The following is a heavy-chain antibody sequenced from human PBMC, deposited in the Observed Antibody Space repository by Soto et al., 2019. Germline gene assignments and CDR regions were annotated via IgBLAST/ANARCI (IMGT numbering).Heavy chain of an antibody. CDR2: IYYSGST. CDR1: GGSIRSYC. Sequence: PSETLSLTWTVAGGSIRSYCCSWILEPPGKGLEWIGYIYYSGSTNYNPSLKSRVTISVDTSKNQFSLKLSSVTAADTAVYYCPRYPIPTAHWGAFDPSGQGTLVAVAS. D-gene: IGHD2-2*02. CDR3: PRYPIPTAHWGAFDP. V-gene: IGHV4-59*01. J-gene: IGHJ5*02.